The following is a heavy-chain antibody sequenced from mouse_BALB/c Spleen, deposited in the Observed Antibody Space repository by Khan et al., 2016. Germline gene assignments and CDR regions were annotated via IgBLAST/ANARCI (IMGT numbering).Heavy chain of an antibody. Sequence: EVQLQESGPGLVKPSQSLSLTCTVTGYSITSGYAWNWIRQFPGNKLEWMGYINYSGSTTYNPSLKSQISITRDTSKNQFFLQLKSVTTEDTATYYWARDYYGSSFFDYWGQGTTLTVSS. CDR1: GYSITSGYA. J-gene: IGHJ2*01. CDR2: INYSGST. V-gene: IGHV3-2*02. D-gene: IGHD1-1*01. CDR3: ARDYYGSSFFDY.